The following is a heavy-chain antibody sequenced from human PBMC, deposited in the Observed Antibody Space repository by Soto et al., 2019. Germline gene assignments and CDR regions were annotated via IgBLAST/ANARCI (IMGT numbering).Heavy chain of an antibody. CDR3: ARVWFGETGPRTNYYYNYGMDV. D-gene: IGHD3-10*01. CDR1: GGSFSGYY. J-gene: IGHJ6*02. Sequence: PSVTMSLTCAVDGGSFSGYYLSWIRKHPGKGLEWIGEINHSGSTNYNPSLKSRVTISVDTSKNQFSLKLSSVTAADTAVYYCARVWFGETGPRTNYYYNYGMDVWGQGTTVTVSS. V-gene: IGHV4-34*01. CDR2: INHSGST.